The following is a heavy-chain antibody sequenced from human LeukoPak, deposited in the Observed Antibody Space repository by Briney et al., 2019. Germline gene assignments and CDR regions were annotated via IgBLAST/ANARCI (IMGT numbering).Heavy chain of an antibody. CDR1: GYTFTSYD. Sequence: GASVKVSCTASGYTFTSYDINWVRQAPGQGLEWMGWMNPNSGNTGYAQKFQGRVTMTRNTSISTAYMELSSLRSEDTAVYYCARIPIGMASGLPLGFFDYWGQGTLVTVSS. J-gene: IGHJ4*02. D-gene: IGHD3-3*01. CDR2: MNPNSGNT. CDR3: ARIPIGMASGLPLGFFDY. V-gene: IGHV1-8*01.